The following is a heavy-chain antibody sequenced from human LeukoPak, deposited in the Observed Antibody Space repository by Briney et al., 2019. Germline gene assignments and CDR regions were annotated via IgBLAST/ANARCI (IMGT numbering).Heavy chain of an antibody. CDR2: INHSGST. Sequence: SETLSLTCTVSGGSISSYYWSWIRQPPGKGLEWIGEINHSGSTNYNPSHKSRVTISVDTSKNQFSLKLSSVTAADTAVYYCARRKWLVHPFVSWGQGTLVTVSS. CDR3: ARRKWLVHPFVS. J-gene: IGHJ4*02. D-gene: IGHD6-19*01. CDR1: GGSISSYY. V-gene: IGHV4-34*01.